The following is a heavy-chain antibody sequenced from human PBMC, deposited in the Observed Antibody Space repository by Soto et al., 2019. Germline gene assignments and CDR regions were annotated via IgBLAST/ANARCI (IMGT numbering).Heavy chain of an antibody. J-gene: IGHJ6*02. Sequence: GGSLRLSCAASGFTFSSYAMHWVRQAPGKGLEWVAVISYDGSNKYYADSVKGRFTISRDNSKNTLYLQMNSLRAEDTAVYYCARDPLKLYSSGRYYYGMDVWGQGTTVTVSS. CDR3: ARDPLKLYSSGRYYYGMDV. V-gene: IGHV3-30-3*01. CDR1: GFTFSSYA. D-gene: IGHD6-19*01. CDR2: ISYDGSNK.